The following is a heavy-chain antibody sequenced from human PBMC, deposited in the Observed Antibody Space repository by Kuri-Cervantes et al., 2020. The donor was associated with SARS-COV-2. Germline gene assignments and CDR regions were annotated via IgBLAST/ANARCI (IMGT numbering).Heavy chain of an antibody. Sequence: ASVKVSCKASGYTFTGYYIHWVRQAPGQGLEWMGWINPNSDVTNYAQKFQGRVIMTRDTSINTAYMELSRLRGDDTALYYCAREKPSVNAFVIWGRGTVVTVSS. CDR3: AREKPSVNAFVI. CDR1: GYTFTGYY. J-gene: IGHJ3*02. CDR2: INPNSDVT. V-gene: IGHV1-2*02. D-gene: IGHD1-14*01.